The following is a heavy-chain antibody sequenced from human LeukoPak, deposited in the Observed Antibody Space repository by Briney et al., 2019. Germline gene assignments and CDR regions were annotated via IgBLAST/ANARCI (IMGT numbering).Heavy chain of an antibody. CDR2: ISWNSGII. V-gene: IGHV3-9*03. J-gene: IGHJ4*02. D-gene: IGHD1-26*01. Sequence: GRSLRLSCAASGFTFDDAMHWVRQAPAKGLEWVSSISWNSGIIAYADSVKGRFTISRDNAKNSLYLQMNSLAEDMALYYCAKDYKRVGETGYFDYWGQGTLVTVSS. CDR1: GFTFDDA. CDR3: AKDYKRVGETGYFDY.